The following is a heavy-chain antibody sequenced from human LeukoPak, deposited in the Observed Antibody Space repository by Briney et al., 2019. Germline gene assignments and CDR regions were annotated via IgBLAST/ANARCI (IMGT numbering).Heavy chain of an antibody. Sequence: SETLSLTCTVSAGSISSSSYYWGWIRQPPGKGLEWIGSIYYSGSTYYNPSLKSRVTISVDTSKNQFPLKLSSVTAADTAVYYCASYKTPLGAFDIWGQGTMVTVSS. CDR2: IYYSGST. CDR1: AGSISSSSYY. V-gene: IGHV4-39*01. J-gene: IGHJ3*02. D-gene: IGHD5-24*01. CDR3: ASYKTPLGAFDI.